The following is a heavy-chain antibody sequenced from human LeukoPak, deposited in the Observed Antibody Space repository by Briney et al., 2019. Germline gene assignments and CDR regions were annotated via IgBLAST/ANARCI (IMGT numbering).Heavy chain of an antibody. D-gene: IGHD1-26*01. CDR2: INHSEST. J-gene: IGHJ4*02. Sequence: SETLSLTCAVYGGSFSGCYWSWIRQPPGKGLEWIGEINHSESTNYNPSLKSRVTISVDTSKNQFSLKLSSVTAADTAVYYCARVNPGSYYRSLLFDYWGQGTLVTVSS. CDR1: GGSFSGCY. V-gene: IGHV4-34*01. CDR3: ARVNPGSYYRSLLFDY.